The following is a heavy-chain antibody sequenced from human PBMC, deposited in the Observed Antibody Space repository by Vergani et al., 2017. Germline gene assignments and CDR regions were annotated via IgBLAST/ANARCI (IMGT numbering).Heavy chain of an antibody. D-gene: IGHD2-21*01. V-gene: IGHV4-4*07. Sequence: QVHLQESGPGVVKPSDTLSLTCTVSGGSMSDFYWTWIRQPAGRGLEWIGRIYPNGNGNYNESLRSRLTMSIYTSRSQFSLSLSSVTAADTAVYYCARGNCGVNGPKYNWLAPWGRGILVTVSS. CDR3: ARGNCGVNGPKYNWLAP. CDR1: GGSMSDFY. J-gene: IGHJ5*02. CDR2: IYPNGNG.